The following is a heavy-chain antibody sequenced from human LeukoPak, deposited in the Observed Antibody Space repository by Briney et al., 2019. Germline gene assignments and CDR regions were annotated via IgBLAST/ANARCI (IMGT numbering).Heavy chain of an antibody. CDR3: ARMDYYDSSGRNWFDS. CDR1: GYTFTSYD. Sequence: ASVKVSCKASGYTFTSYDINWVRQATGQGLEWMGWINPNSGNTGYAQKFQGRVTMTRNTSISTAYMELSSLRSEDTAVYYCARMDYYDSSGRNWFDSRGQGTLVTVSS. V-gene: IGHV1-8*01. CDR2: INPNSGNT. D-gene: IGHD3-22*01. J-gene: IGHJ5*01.